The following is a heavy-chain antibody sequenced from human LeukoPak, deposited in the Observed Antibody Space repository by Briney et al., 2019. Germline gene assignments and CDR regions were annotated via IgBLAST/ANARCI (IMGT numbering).Heavy chain of an antibody. CDR3: ARDPLSYYYDSSGFGGLDI. CDR2: IYSDGSGGST. D-gene: IGHD3-22*01. CDR1: GFTFSSYA. V-gene: IGHV3-23*03. Sequence: GGSLRLSCAASGFTFSSYAMSWVRQAPGKGLEWVSVIYSDGSGGSTYYADSVKGRFTISRDNSKNTLYLQMNSLRAEDTAVYYCARDPLSYYYDSSGFGGLDIWGQGTIVTVSS. J-gene: IGHJ3*02.